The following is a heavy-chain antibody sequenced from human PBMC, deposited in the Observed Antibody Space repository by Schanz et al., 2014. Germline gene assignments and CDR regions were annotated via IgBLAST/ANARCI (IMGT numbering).Heavy chain of an antibody. V-gene: IGHV4-31*03. CDR2: IYYTGST. CDR3: ARDRRLQRQSGWDY. D-gene: IGHD3-10*01. CDR1: GGSISSGGYY. J-gene: IGHJ4*02. Sequence: QVQLQESGPGLVKPSQTLSLTCTVSGGSISSGGYYWSWIRQHPGKGLEWIGYIYYTGSTNYNPSLKSRVTISLDTSKNEFFLRLTSLTAADTAVYYCARDRRLQRQSGWDYWGQGTLVTVSS.